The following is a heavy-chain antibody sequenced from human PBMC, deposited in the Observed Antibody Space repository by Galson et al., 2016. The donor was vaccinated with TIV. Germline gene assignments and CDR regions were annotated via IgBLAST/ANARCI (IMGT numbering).Heavy chain of an antibody. V-gene: IGHV3-30*02. CDR1: GFTFRNYG. CDR2: TRNDGSDR. D-gene: IGHD6-13*01. Sequence: SLRLSCATSGFTFRNYGMHWVRQSPGRGLEFVAFTRNDGSDRYFADSVKGRFTISRDTSKNTLYLHMNSLRPEDTAVYYCAKEALYRSSAKKIKFHFDYWGQGTLVTVSS. J-gene: IGHJ4*02. CDR3: AKEALYRSSAKKIKFHFDY.